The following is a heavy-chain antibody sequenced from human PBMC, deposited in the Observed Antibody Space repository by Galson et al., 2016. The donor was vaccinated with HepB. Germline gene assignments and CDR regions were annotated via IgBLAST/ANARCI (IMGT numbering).Heavy chain of an antibody. Sequence: SLRLSCAASGFTFNKYGMHWVRQAPDKGLEWVAVISYDGRNEYYGDSVKGRFTISRDNSKNSVYLQINSLRAEDTAVYSCAKGWVEWLVQDHFDHWGQGTLVTVSP. J-gene: IGHJ4*02. CDR3: AKGWVEWLVQDHFDH. D-gene: IGHD6-19*01. V-gene: IGHV3-30*18. CDR2: ISYDGRNE. CDR1: GFTFNKYG.